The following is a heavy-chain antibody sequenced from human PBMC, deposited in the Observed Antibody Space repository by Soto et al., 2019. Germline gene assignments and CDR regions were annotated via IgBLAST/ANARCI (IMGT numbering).Heavy chain of an antibody. V-gene: IGHV4-38-2*01. CDR3: ARGGGSSSWYLWFDP. CDR2: INHSGST. Sequence: SETLSLTCAVSGYSISSGYYWGWIRQPPGKGLEWIGSINHSGSTNYNPSLKSRVTISVDTSKNQFSLKLSSVTAADTAVYYCARGGGSSSWYLWFDPWGQGTLVTVSS. J-gene: IGHJ5*02. D-gene: IGHD6-13*01. CDR1: GYSISSGYY.